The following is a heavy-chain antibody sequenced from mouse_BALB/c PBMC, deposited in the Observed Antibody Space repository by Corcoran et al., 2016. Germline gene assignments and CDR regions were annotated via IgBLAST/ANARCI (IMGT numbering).Heavy chain of an antibody. CDR2: IDPANGNT. D-gene: IGHD3-3*01. J-gene: IGHJ3*01. V-gene: IGHV14-3*02. Sequence: EVQLQQSGAELVKPGASVKLSCTASGFNIKDTYMHWVKQRREQGLEWIGRIDPANGNTKYDPKFQGKATITADTSSNTAYLQLSSLTSEDTAVYYCARAGTGSWFAYWGQGTLVTVSA. CDR3: ARAGTGSWFAY. CDR1: GFNIKDTY.